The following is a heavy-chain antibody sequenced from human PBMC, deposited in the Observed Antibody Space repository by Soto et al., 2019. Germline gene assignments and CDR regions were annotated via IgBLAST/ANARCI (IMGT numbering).Heavy chain of an antibody. CDR1: GGTFSSYA. D-gene: IGHD3-9*01. CDR3: ARVGHYDILTGYPPYYFDY. Sequence: SVKVSCKASGGTFSSYAISWVRQATGQELEWMGRIIPILGIANYAQKLQGRVTMTTDTSTSTAYMELRSLRSDDTAVYYCARVGHYDILTGYPPYYFDYWGQGTLVTVSS. CDR2: IIPILGIA. V-gene: IGHV1-69*04. J-gene: IGHJ4*02.